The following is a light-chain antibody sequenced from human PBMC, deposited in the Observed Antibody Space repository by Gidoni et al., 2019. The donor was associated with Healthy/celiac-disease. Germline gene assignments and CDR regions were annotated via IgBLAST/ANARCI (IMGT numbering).Light chain of an antibody. Sequence: SYVLPQPPSVSVAPGKTASITCGGNNIGRKSVHWYQQNPGQAPVMVIYYDSDRPSGTPERFSGSNSGNTATLTISRVEAGDEADYYCQVWDSSSDRVVFGGGTKLTVL. J-gene: IGLJ2*01. CDR2: YDS. CDR1: NIGRKS. CDR3: QVWDSSSDRVV. V-gene: IGLV3-21*04.